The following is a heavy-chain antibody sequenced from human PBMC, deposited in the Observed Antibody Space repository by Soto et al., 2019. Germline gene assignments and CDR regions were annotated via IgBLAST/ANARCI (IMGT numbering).Heavy chain of an antibody. D-gene: IGHD4-17*01. CDR3: ERLATVTTYSGAFDI. CDR2: IYPGDSDT. V-gene: IGHV5-51*01. CDR1: GYSFTSYW. J-gene: IGHJ3*02. Sequence: GESLKLSCKGSGYSFTSYWIGWVRQMPGKGLEWMGIIYPGDSDTRYSPSFQGQVTISADKSISTAYLQWSSLKASDTAMYYCERLATVTTYSGAFDIWGQGTMVTVSS.